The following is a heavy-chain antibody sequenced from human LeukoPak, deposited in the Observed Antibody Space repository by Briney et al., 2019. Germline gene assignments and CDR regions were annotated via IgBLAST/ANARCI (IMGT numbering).Heavy chain of an antibody. CDR2: INSDNGDT. V-gene: IGHV1-2*02. Sequence: ASVKVSCKTSGYTFTVYYIHWVRQAPGRGLEWMGWINSDNGDTNYAPKFQGRVTMTRDTSITTAYLELSGLRPDDTAIYYCARAKYYWGQGPLITVSS. J-gene: IGHJ4*02. CDR3: ARAKYY. CDR1: GYTFTVYY.